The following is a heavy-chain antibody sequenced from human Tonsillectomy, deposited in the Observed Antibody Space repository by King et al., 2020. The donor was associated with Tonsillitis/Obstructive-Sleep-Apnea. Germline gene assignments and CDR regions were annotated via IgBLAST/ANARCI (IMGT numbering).Heavy chain of an antibody. CDR3: ARRDGSVSYYPAPYGMDV. CDR1: GYSFTSYW. J-gene: IGHJ6*02. D-gene: IGHD3-10*01. Sequence: VQLVESGAEVKKPGESLRISCKGSGYSFTSYWINWVRQMPGKGLEWMGKIDPSDSYINYSPSFQGHVTISTDKSISTAYLQWSSLKASDTAMYYCARRDGSVSYYPAPYGMDVWGQGTTVTVSS. V-gene: IGHV5-10-1*03. CDR2: IDPSDSYI.